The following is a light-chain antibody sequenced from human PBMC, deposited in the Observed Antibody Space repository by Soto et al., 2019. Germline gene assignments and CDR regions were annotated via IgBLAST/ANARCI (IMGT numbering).Light chain of an antibody. Sequence: QSALTQPPSASGSPGQSVTISCTGTTSDVGGYNFVSWYQQQPGKAPKLIIYEVNRRPSGVPDRFSASKSGNTASLTISGLQAEDEANFYCSSYASYNTWVFCGGTKLTVL. CDR3: SSYASYNTWV. CDR2: EVN. J-gene: IGLJ3*02. CDR1: TSDVGGYNF. V-gene: IGLV2-8*01.